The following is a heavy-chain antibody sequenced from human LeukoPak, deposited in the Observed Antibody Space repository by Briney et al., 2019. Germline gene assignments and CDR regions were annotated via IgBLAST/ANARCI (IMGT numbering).Heavy chain of an antibody. D-gene: IGHD3-9*01. J-gene: IGHJ4*02. V-gene: IGHV3-53*01. Sequence: GGSLRLSCAASGFTFSTFAMSWVRQVRGKGLEWVSVIYSGGSTYYADSVKGRFTIYRDNSKNTLYLQMNSLRAEDTAVYYCARGGILTGYYVFDYWGQGTLVTVSS. CDR1: GFTFSTFA. CDR3: ARGGILTGYYVFDY. CDR2: IYSGGST.